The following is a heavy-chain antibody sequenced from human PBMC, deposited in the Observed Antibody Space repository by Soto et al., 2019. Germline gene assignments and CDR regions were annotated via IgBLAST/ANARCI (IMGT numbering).Heavy chain of an antibody. CDR3: ARDIAAAGTHYYYYGMDV. CDR1: GFTFSSYG. CDR2: IWYDGSNK. Sequence: AGGSLRLSCAASGFTFSSYGMHWVRQAPGKGLEWVAVIWYDGSNKYYADSVKGRFTISRDNSKNTLYLQMNSLRAEDTAVYYCARDIAAAGTHYYYYGMDVWGQGTTVTVSS. J-gene: IGHJ6*02. D-gene: IGHD6-13*01. V-gene: IGHV3-33*01.